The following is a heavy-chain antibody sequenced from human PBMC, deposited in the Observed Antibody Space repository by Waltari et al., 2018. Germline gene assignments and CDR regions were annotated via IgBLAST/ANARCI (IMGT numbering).Heavy chain of an antibody. CDR1: GGSFSGYY. V-gene: IGHV4-34*01. D-gene: IGHD6-13*01. Sequence: QVQLQQWGAGLLKPSETLSLTCAVYGGSFSGYYWSWIRQPPGKGLEWIGEINHSGSTNYNPSLKSRVTISVDTSKNQFSLKLSSVTAADTAVYYCARGGGIAAAGTQGSYYFDYWGQGTLVTVSS. CDR2: INHSGST. CDR3: ARGGGIAAAGTQGSYYFDY. J-gene: IGHJ4*02.